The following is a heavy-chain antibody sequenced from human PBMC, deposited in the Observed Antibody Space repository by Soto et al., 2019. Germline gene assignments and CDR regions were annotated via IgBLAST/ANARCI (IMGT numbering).Heavy chain of an antibody. J-gene: IGHJ5*02. D-gene: IGHD3-10*01. CDR3: ARVGVGYYAGKCDP. CDR1: GWSFSGYY. Sequence: QVQLQQWGAGLLKPSETLSLTCAVYGWSFSGYYWSWIRQPPGKGMEWIGEINHSGSTNYNPSLKSRVTISVDTSKNQFSLKLSSVTAADTAVYYCARVGVGYYAGKCDPWGQGTLVTVSS. V-gene: IGHV4-34*01. CDR2: INHSGST.